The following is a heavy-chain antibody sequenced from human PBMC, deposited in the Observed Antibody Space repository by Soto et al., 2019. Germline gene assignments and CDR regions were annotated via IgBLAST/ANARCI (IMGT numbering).Heavy chain of an antibody. V-gene: IGHV3-74*01. Sequence: PXESLRLACVVSGFTFSSSFMHWVRQGPGKGLVWVSRMNPDGSAINYSDSVKGRFTISRDNAKNSVSLQMNTLRVEDTAVYYCAREDSIIIPAVSDFWGQGTLVTVSS. CDR3: AREDSIIIPAVSDF. D-gene: IGHD2-2*01. J-gene: IGHJ4*02. CDR1: GFTFSSSF. CDR2: MNPDGSAI.